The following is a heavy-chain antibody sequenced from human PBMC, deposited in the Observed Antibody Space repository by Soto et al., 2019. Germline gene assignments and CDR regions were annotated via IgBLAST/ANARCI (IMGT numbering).Heavy chain of an antibody. V-gene: IGHV3-15*07. CDR3: TTDSLASGPR. D-gene: IGHD3-3*02. CDR2: IRANTDGGTT. Sequence: GGSLRLSWAASGCTFIAAGGNWVRQAPGRGLEWVARIRANTDGGTTDYAAPVKDRFTISRDDSRNTLYLQMNSLKTEDTAMYYCTTDSLASGPRWGQGTLVTVSS. CDR1: GCTFIAAG. J-gene: IGHJ4*02.